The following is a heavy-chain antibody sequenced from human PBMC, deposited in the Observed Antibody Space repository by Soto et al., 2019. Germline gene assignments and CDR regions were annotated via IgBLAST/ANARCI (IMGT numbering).Heavy chain of an antibody. V-gene: IGHV3-74*01. Sequence: EVQLVESGGGLVQPGGSLRLSCVDSGFSFSSYWMHWVRQGPGKGLVWVSRINTDGSSTNYADSVKGRFTISRDNAKNTVHPQMSSLRAEDTAGYYCARSPGGYYIDWGQGTMVTVSS. CDR1: GFSFSSYW. D-gene: IGHD3-9*01. CDR2: INTDGSST. J-gene: IGHJ3*01. CDR3: ARSPGGYYID.